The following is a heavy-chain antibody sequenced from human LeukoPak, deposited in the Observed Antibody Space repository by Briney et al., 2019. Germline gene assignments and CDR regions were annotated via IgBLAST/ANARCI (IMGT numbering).Heavy chain of an antibody. Sequence: ASVTVSCKASGYTFTGYYMHWVRQAPGQGLEWMGWINPNSGGTNYAQKFQGRVTMTRDTSISTAYMELSRLRSDDTAVYYCARVSYYYGSGSYYYYFDYWGQGTLVTVSS. V-gene: IGHV1-2*02. J-gene: IGHJ4*02. D-gene: IGHD3-10*01. CDR3: ARVSYYYGSGSYYYYFDY. CDR2: INPNSGGT. CDR1: GYTFTGYY.